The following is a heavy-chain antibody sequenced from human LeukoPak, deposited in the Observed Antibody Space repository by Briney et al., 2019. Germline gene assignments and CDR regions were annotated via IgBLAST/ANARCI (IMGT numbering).Heavy chain of an antibody. Sequence: EASVTVSCRASGYTFTSYAMHWVRQAPGQRLEWMGWSNAGNGNTKYSQEFQGRVTMTEDTSTDTAYMELSSLRSEDTAVYYCATIKVWGSYRDFDYWGQGTLVTVSS. J-gene: IGHJ4*02. V-gene: IGHV1-3*02. D-gene: IGHD3-16*02. CDR3: ATIKVWGSYRDFDY. CDR2: SNAGNGNT. CDR1: GYTFTSYA.